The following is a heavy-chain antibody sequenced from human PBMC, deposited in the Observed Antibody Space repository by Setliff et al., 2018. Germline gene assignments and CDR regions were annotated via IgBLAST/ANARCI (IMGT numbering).Heavy chain of an antibody. D-gene: IGHD6-25*01. Sequence: PSETLSLTCTVSGGSISSSSYYWGWIRQPPGKGLEWIGEINHSGSTNYNPSLKSRVTISVDTSKNQFSLKLSSVTAADTAVYYCARVSGMGSPPYYYYYYGMDVWGQGTTVTVSS. CDR1: GGSISSSSYY. J-gene: IGHJ6*02. CDR2: INHSGST. V-gene: IGHV4-39*07. CDR3: ARVSGMGSPPYYYYYYGMDV.